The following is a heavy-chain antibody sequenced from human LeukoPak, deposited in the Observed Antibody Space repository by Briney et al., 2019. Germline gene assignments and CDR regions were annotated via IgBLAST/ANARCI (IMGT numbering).Heavy chain of an antibody. D-gene: IGHD2-21*02. Sequence: GESLKISCKGSGYSFTSYWIGWVRQMPGKGLEWMGIIYPDDSDTRYSPSFQGQVTISADKSISTAYLQWSSLKASDTAMYYCARLEYCGGDCYPDAFDVWGQGTMVTVSS. V-gene: IGHV5-51*01. J-gene: IGHJ3*01. CDR2: IYPDDSDT. CDR3: ARLEYCGGDCYPDAFDV. CDR1: GYSFTSYW.